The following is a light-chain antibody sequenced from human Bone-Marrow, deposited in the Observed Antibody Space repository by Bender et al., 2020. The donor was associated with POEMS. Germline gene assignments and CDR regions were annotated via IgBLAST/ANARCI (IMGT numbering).Light chain of an antibody. J-gene: IGLJ2*01. V-gene: IGLV2-14*03. Sequence: QTALTQPASVSGSPGQSITISCTGSNSDVNFYNYVSWYQHHPGKAPRLIMYDVSNRSSGVPGRFSASKSDTSASLTITGRQSGNEADYFCSSWDGTLKGPVFGTGTKLTVL. CDR3: SSWDGTLKGPV. CDR1: NSDVNFYNY. CDR2: DVS.